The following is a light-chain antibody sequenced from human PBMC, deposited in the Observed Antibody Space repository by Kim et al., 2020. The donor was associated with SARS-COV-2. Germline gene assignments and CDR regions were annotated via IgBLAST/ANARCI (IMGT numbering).Light chain of an antibody. Sequence: EIVLTQSPGTLSLSPGERATLSYRASQSVSSNYLAWYQQKPGQAPRLLIYGASSRATGIPDRFSGSGSGTDFTLTISRLEPEDFAVYYCQQYGSSPGTFGQGTKVDIK. J-gene: IGKJ1*01. V-gene: IGKV3-20*01. CDR1: QSVSSNY. CDR3: QQYGSSPGT. CDR2: GAS.